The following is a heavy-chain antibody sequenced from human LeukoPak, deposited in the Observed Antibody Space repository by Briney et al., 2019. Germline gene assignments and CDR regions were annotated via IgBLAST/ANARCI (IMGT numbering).Heavy chain of an antibody. D-gene: IGHD3-9*01. J-gene: IGHJ3*02. CDR3: ARGYDILTGYYSDAFDI. CDR1: GGSISSGDYY. Sequence: KPSQTLSLTCTVSGGSISSGDYYWSWIRQPPGKGLEWIGYIYYSGSTYYNPSLKSRVTISVDTSKNQFSLKLSSVTAADTAVYYCARGYDILTGYYSDAFDIWGQGTMVTVSS. V-gene: IGHV4-30-4*01. CDR2: IYYSGST.